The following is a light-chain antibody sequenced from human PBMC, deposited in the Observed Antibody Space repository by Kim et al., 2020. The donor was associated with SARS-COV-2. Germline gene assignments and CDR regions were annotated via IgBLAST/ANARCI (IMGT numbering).Light chain of an antibody. CDR2: TNN. V-gene: IGLV1-44*01. Sequence: QGVSIPCSGSTSNIETHPVNWYQQLPGAAPKLLIHTNNQRPSGVPDRFSGSRFGTSASLTISGLQSEDEADYFCAAWDDSPDGYVVFGGGTQLTVL. CDR3: AAWDDSPDGYVV. CDR1: TSNIETHP. J-gene: IGLJ2*01.